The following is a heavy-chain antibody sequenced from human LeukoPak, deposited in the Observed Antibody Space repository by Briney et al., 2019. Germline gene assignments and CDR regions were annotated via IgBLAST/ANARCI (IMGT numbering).Heavy chain of an antibody. D-gene: IGHD2-2*01. J-gene: IGHJ4*02. CDR2: ISGSGGST. V-gene: IGHV3-23*01. Sequence: PGGSLRLSCAASGFTFSSYAMSWVRQAPGKGLEWVSGISGSGGSTYYADSVKGRFAISRDNSKSTLYVQMSSLRPEDTAVYYCAKDSCSSTSCYAGFDYWGQGTPVTVSS. CDR3: AKDSCSSTSCYAGFDY. CDR1: GFTFSSYA.